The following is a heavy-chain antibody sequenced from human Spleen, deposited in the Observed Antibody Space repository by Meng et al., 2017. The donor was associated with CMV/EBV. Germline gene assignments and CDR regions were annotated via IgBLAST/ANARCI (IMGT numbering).Heavy chain of an antibody. CDR3: ARPACSSTSCYRVSAFDI. Sequence: GSLRLSCKGSGYSFTSYWIGWVRQMPGKGLEWMGIIYPGDSDTRYSPSFQGQVTISADKSISTAYLQWSSLKASDTAMYYCARPACSSTSCYRVSAFDIWGQGTMVTVSS. J-gene: IGHJ3*02. D-gene: IGHD2-2*01. V-gene: IGHV5-51*01. CDR1: GYSFTSYW. CDR2: IYPGDSDT.